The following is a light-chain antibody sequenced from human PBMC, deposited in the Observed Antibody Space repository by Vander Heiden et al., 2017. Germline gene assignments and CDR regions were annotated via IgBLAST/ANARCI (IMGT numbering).Light chain of an antibody. Sequence: EIVLTQSPGTLSLSPRVCATLSCRTSQRVASTDLAWYQHKPGQAPRLRIYGGSSRATGIPDRFSGSGSGTDFTLTISRLEPEDFAVYYCQQYGSSPRTFGQGTKVEIK. J-gene: IGKJ1*01. CDR2: GGS. V-gene: IGKV3-20*01. CDR3: QQYGSSPRT. CDR1: QRVASTD.